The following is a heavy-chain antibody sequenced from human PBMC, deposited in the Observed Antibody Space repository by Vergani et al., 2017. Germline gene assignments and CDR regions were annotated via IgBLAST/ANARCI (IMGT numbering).Heavy chain of an antibody. CDR2: ISYDGSNK. J-gene: IGHJ3*02. CDR1: GFTFSSYG. Sequence: QVQLVESGGGVVQPGRSLRLSCAASGFTFSSYGMHWVRQAPGKGLEWVAVISYDGSNKYYADSVKGRFTISRDNSKNTLYLQMNSLRAEDTAVYYCAKGREVVVAATNAFDIWGQGTMVTVSS. CDR3: AKGREVVVAATNAFDI. D-gene: IGHD2-15*01. V-gene: IGHV3-30*18.